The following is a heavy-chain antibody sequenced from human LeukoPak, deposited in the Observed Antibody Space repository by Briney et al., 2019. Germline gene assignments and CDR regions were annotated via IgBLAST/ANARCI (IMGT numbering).Heavy chain of an antibody. V-gene: IGHV1-18*01. J-gene: IGHJ3*02. CDR2: ISAYNGNT. CDR3: ARDQLGGWYVDPNAFDI. D-gene: IGHD6-19*01. CDR1: GYTFTSYG. Sequence: ASVKVSCKASGYTFTSYGISWVRQAPGQGLEWMGWISAYNGNTNYAQRLQGRVTMTTDTSTSTAYMELRSLRPDDTAVYYCARDQLGGWYVDPNAFDIWGQGTMVTVSS.